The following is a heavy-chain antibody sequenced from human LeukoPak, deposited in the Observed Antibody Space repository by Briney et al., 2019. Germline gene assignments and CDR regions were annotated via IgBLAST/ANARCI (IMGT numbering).Heavy chain of an antibody. CDR3: ARETSTGFDY. V-gene: IGHV3-74*03. CDR2: INFDGSRT. Sequence: PGESLRLSCAASGFTFSNYWIHWVRQAAGKGLVWVSRINFDGSRTTYADSVKGRFTFSRDNAKNTLYLQMNSLRAEDTAVYYCARETSTGFDYWGQGTLVTVSS. D-gene: IGHD4-11*01. CDR1: GFTFSNYW. J-gene: IGHJ4*02.